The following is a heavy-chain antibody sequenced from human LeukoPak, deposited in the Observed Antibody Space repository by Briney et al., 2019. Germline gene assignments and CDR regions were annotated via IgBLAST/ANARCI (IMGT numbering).Heavy chain of an antibody. CDR2: ISGSGGRT. V-gene: IGHV3-23*01. CDR1: RFTFSSYA. CDR3: AKIGRRYDFWTGYYEEEVDYMDV. J-gene: IGHJ6*03. D-gene: IGHD3-3*01. Sequence: PGGSLRLSCAASRFTFSSYAMSWVRPAPEKGLEWVSGISGSGGRTYHADSVKGRFTISRDNSKTTLSLQMNSLRAEDTAVYYCAKIGRRYDFWTGYYEEEVDYMDVWGKGTTVTVSS.